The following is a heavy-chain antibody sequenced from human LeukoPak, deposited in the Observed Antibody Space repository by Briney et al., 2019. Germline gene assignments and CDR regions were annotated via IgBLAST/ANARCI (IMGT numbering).Heavy chain of an antibody. Sequence: GASVKVSCKASGYTFTNYGITWVRQAPGQGLEWMGWISAYNGNTNYAQNLQGRVTMTTDTSTSTAYMELRSLRSDDTAVYYCARDSADCSDNDCYSAEYFHHWGQGTLVTVSS. CDR1: GYTFTNYG. V-gene: IGHV1-18*01. J-gene: IGHJ1*01. D-gene: IGHD2-21*02. CDR2: ISAYNGNT. CDR3: ARDSADCSDNDCYSAEYFHH.